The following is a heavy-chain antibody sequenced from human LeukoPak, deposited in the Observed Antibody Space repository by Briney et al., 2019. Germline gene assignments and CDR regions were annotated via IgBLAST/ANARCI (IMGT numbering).Heavy chain of an antibody. CDR1: GYSFINYG. D-gene: IGHD1-26*01. Sequence: ASVKVSCKASGYSFINYGVSWVRQAPGKGLEWVSAISGSGGSTYYADSVKGRFTISRDNSKNTLYLQMHSLRPEDTAVYYCAKCGSPKVHYYYYGMDVWGQGTTVTVSS. CDR3: AKCGSPKVHYYYYGMDV. J-gene: IGHJ6*02. CDR2: ISGSGGST. V-gene: IGHV3-23*01.